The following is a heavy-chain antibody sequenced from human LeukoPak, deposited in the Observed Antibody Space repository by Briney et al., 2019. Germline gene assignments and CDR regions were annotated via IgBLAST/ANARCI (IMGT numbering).Heavy chain of an antibody. D-gene: IGHD3-3*01. Sequence: SETLSLTCAVYGGSFSGYYWSWIRQPPGKGLEWIGSIYYSGSTYYNPSLKSRVTISVDTSKNQFSLKLSSVTAADTVVYYCARHLSNAPTTTYYDFWSGYYSNWFDPWGQGTLVTVSS. CDR3: ARHLSNAPTTTYYDFWSGYYSNWFDP. CDR2: IYYSGST. CDR1: GGSFSGYY. J-gene: IGHJ5*02. V-gene: IGHV4-34*01.